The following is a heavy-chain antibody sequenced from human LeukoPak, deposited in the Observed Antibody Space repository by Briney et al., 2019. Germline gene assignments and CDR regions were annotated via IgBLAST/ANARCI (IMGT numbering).Heavy chain of an antibody. CDR3: AKDFGTTGTTYYFDY. V-gene: IGHV3-30*02. CDR2: IRYDGSNK. CDR1: GFTFSSYG. D-gene: IGHD1-1*01. J-gene: IGHJ4*02. Sequence: GGSLRLSCAASGFTFSSYGMHWVRQAPGKGLEWVAFIRYDGSNKYYADSVKGRFTISRDNSKNTLYLQMNSLRAEDTAVYYCAKDFGTTGTTYYFDYWGQGTLVTVSS.